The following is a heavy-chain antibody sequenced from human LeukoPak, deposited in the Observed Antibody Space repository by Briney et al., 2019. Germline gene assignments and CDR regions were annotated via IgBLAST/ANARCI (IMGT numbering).Heavy chain of an antibody. V-gene: IGHV3-30*02. Sequence: GESLRLSCEASGFSFSYYGMHWVRQAPGKGLEWVAFIRHDGSDQRYAESVKGRFIISRDNSKNTLYLQMNSLRPEDAGVFYCAKDQCSNTRCYGSPCYWGQGTLVTVSS. D-gene: IGHD2-2*01. J-gene: IGHJ4*02. CDR3: AKDQCSNTRCYGSPCY. CDR1: GFSFSYYG. CDR2: IRHDGSDQ.